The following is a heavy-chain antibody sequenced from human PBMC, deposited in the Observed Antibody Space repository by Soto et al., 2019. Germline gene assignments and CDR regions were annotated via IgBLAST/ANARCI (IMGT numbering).Heavy chain of an antibody. V-gene: IGHV3-23*01. CDR2: ISGSGFKK. Sequence: GGSLRLSCAASGFIFENFGMSWVRQAPGKGLEWISSISGSGFKKYYADSVKGRFTISRDNSKSTVYLELNNLSAEDTAVYHCAKNQGVELVPLATVDWFDPWGQGSVVAVSS. D-gene: IGHD1-26*01. J-gene: IGHJ5*02. CDR3: AKNQGVELVPLATVDWFDP. CDR1: GFIFENFG.